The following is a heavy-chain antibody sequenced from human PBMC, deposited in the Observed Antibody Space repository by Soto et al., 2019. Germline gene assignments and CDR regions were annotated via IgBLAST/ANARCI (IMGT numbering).Heavy chain of an antibody. CDR1: GCHLSSYG. CDR2: ISYDGSNK. Sequence: GGSLRLSCASSGCHLSSYGMNWLRQSPGKGLEWVAVISYDGSNKYYADSVKGRFTISRDNSKNTLYLQMNSLRAEDTAVYCCAKVTYSSSWAEFDPWGQGTLVTVSS. D-gene: IGHD6-13*01. CDR3: AKVTYSSSWAEFDP. V-gene: IGHV3-30*18. J-gene: IGHJ5*02.